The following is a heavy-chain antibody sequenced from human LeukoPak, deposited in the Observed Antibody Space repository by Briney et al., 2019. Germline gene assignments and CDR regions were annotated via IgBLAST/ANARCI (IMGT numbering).Heavy chain of an antibody. D-gene: IGHD4-17*01. J-gene: IGHJ4*02. CDR3: TTDGDYVGNFDY. CDR1: GFTFGNAW. CDR2: IKSKTDGGTT. V-gene: IGHV3-15*01. Sequence: PGGSLRLSCAASGFTFGNAWVSWVRQAPGKGLEWVGRIKSKTDGGTTDYAAPVKGRFTISRDDSKNTLYLQMNSLETEDTAVYYCTTDGDYVGNFDYWGQGTLVTVSS.